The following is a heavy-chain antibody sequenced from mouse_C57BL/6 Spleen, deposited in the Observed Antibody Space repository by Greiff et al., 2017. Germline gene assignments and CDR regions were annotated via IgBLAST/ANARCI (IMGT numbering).Heavy chain of an antibody. D-gene: IGHD1-1*01. CDR1: GFSLTSYG. Sequence: VKLVESGPGLVQPSQSLSITCTVSGFSLTSYGVHWVRQSPGKGLEWLGVIWSGGSTDYNAAFISRLSISKDNSKSQVFFKMNSLQADDTAIYYCARIGGYYGSSYLDYWGQGTTLTVSS. V-gene: IGHV2-2*01. J-gene: IGHJ2*01. CDR3: ARIGGYYGSSYLDY. CDR2: IWSGGST.